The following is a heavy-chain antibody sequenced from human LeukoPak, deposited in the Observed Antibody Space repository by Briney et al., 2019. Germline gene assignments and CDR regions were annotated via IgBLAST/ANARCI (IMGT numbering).Heavy chain of an antibody. J-gene: IGHJ5*02. D-gene: IGHD3-10*01. CDR2: ISWDGGST. CDR1: GFTFDDFA. CDR3: AKDGGSGVFDP. Sequence: GGSLRLSCAASGFTFDDFAMHWVRQAPGKGLEWVSLISWDGGSTYYADSVKGRFTISRDNSKNSLYLQMNSPRAEDTALYYCAKDGGSGVFDPWGQGTLVTVSS. V-gene: IGHV3-43D*04.